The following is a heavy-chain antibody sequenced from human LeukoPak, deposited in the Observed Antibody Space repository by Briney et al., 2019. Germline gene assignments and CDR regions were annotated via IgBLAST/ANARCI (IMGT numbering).Heavy chain of an antibody. J-gene: IGHJ4*02. V-gene: IGHV5-51*01. D-gene: IGHD2-2*01. Sequence: GESLKISCRGSGYSFTTYWIGWVRQMPGKGLEWMGIIYPGDSDTRYTPSFQGQVTMSADKSINTAYLQWSSLKASGTAMYYCARRQGCSSSSCPPDYWGRGTLVTVSS. CDR2: IYPGDSDT. CDR1: GYSFTTYW. CDR3: ARRQGCSSSSCPPDY.